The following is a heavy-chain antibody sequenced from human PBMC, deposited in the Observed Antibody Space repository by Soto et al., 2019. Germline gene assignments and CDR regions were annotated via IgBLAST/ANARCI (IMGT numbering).Heavy chain of an antibody. Sequence: QVQLVESGGGVVQPGRSLRLSCAASGFTFSSYAMHWVRQAPGKGLEWVAVISYDGSKKYYADSVKGRFTISRDNSDNTLFLQMNDLRAGDTAVYYCAKPRSGSNIPPRRDCYYGLDVWGQGTTVTVSS. D-gene: IGHD6-6*01. CDR1: GFTFSSYA. V-gene: IGHV3-30*18. CDR3: AKPRSGSNIPPRRDCYYGLDV. J-gene: IGHJ6*02. CDR2: ISYDGSKK.